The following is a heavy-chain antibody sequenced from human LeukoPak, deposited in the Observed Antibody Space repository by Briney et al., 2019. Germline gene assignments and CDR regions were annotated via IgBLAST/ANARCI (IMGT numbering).Heavy chain of an antibody. D-gene: IGHD5-12*01. J-gene: IGHJ5*02. CDR2: IYWNDDK. CDR3: ARSYSDYDYFNNWFDP. V-gene: IGHV2-5*01. Sequence: SGPTLVKPTQTLTLSCTFSGFSLSTSGVGVGWIRQPPGKALEWLALIYWNDDKRYSPSLKSRLTISKDTSKNQVVLTMTNMDPVDTATYYCARSYSDYDYFNNWFDPWGQGTLVTVSS. CDR1: GFSLSTSGVG.